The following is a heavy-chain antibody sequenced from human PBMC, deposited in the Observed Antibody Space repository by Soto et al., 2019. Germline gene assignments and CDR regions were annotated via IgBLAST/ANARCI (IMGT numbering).Heavy chain of an antibody. D-gene: IGHD3-3*01. CDR1: GGSFSGYY. Sequence: SETLSLTCAVYGGSFSGYYWSWIRQPPGKGLEWIGEINHSGSTNYNPSLKSRVTMTTDTSTSTAYMELRSLRSDDTAVYYCARDGIRITIFGVVNHDAFDIWGQGTMVTVSS. J-gene: IGHJ3*02. CDR2: INHSGST. CDR3: ARDGIRITIFGVVNHDAFDI. V-gene: IGHV4-34*10.